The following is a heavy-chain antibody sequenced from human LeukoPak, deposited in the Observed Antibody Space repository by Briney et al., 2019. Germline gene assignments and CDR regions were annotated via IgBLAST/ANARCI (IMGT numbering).Heavy chain of an antibody. CDR2: FYTNGNT. CDR3: ARVDIVMAGFDY. CDR1: GGSISSYY. V-gene: IGHV4-4*07. J-gene: IGHJ4*01. Sequence: SETLSLTCTVSGGSISSYYWSWIRQPAGKGLEWIGLFYTNGNTNYNPSLKSRVTMSVDTSKNQFSLKLSSVTAADTAVYYCARVDIVMAGFDYWGQEPWSPSPQ. D-gene: IGHD5-12*01.